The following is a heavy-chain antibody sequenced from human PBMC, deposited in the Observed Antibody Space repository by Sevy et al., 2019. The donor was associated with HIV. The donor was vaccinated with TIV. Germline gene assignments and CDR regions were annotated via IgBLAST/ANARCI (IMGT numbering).Heavy chain of an antibody. CDR1: GYTFTGYY. Sequence: ASVKVSCKASGYTFTGYYMHWVRQAPGQGLEWMGWINPNSGGTNYAQKFQGRVTMTSDTSISTAYMELSRLRSDDTAVYYCAREGYYYDSSGYHYYYFDYWGQGTLVTVSS. V-gene: IGHV1-2*02. CDR3: AREGYYYDSSGYHYYYFDY. J-gene: IGHJ4*02. D-gene: IGHD3-22*01. CDR2: INPNSGGT.